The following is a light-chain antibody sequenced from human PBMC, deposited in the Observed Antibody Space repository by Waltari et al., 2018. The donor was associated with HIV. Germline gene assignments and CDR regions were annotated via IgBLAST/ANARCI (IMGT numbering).Light chain of an antibody. CDR3: QAWDSSTFYV. CDR2: QDS. Sequence: SYELTPPPSVSVSPGQTASITCSGDKLGDNYACWYQQKTGQSPVLVIYQDSKRPSGIPERFSGSNSGNTATLTISGTQAMDEADYYCQAWDSSTFYVFGTGTNVTVL. V-gene: IGLV3-1*01. J-gene: IGLJ1*01. CDR1: KLGDNY.